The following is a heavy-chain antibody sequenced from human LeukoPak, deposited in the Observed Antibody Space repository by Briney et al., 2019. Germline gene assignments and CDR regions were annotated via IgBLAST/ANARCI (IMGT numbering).Heavy chain of an antibody. CDR2: INHSGRT. V-gene: IGHV4-34*01. CDR3: ARQGAVAAPYYYYMDV. Sequence: SETLSLTCAIYGGSFSAYYRSWIRQPPGKGLEWIGEINHSGRTNYNPSLKSRVTISGHTSKNQFSLKLSSVTAADTAVYYCARQGAVAAPYYYYMDVWGKGTTVTVSS. CDR1: GGSFSAYY. J-gene: IGHJ6*03. D-gene: IGHD6-19*01.